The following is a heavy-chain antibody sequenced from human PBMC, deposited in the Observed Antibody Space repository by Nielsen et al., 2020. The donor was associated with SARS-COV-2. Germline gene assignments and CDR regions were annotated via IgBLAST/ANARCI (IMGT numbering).Heavy chain of an antibody. CDR3: AREGDYGDYVNYYYGMDV. CDR1: GFTFSSYA. Sequence: GESLKISCAAPGFTFSSYAMSWVRQAPGKGLVWVSRINSDGSSTSYADSVKGRFTISRDNAKNTLYLQMNSLRAEDTAVYYCAREGDYGDYVNYYYGMDVWGQGTTVTVSS. CDR2: INSDGSST. D-gene: IGHD4-17*01. V-gene: IGHV3-74*01. J-gene: IGHJ6*02.